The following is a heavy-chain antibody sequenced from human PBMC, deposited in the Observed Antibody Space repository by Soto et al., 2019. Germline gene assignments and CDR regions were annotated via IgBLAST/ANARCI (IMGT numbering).Heavy chain of an antibody. Sequence: SETLSLTCAVSGYSISSGYYWGWIRQPPGKGLEWIGSIYHSGSTYYNPSLKSRVTISVDTSKNQFSLKLSFVTAADTAVYYCASGYYYDSSGYYSIYWGQGTWSPSPQ. CDR1: GYSISSGYY. V-gene: IGHV4-38-2*01. CDR2: IYHSGST. D-gene: IGHD3-22*01. CDR3: ASGYYYDSSGYYSIY. J-gene: IGHJ4*02.